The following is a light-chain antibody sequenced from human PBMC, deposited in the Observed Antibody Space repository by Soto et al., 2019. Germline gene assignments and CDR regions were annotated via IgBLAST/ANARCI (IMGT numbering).Light chain of an antibody. CDR2: EAT. CDR1: TSDVGIYNL. Sequence: QTVVTQPDSVSGSPGQSITISCTGTTSDVGIYNLVSWYQQHPGKAPKLMIYEATKRPSGVSNRFSGSKSGNTTSLTISGLQTEDEADYYCCSYAGSNTVIFGGGTKVTVL. CDR3: CSYAGSNTVI. J-gene: IGLJ2*01. V-gene: IGLV2-23*01.